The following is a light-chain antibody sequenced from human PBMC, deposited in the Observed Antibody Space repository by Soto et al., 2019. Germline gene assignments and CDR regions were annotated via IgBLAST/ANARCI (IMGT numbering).Light chain of an antibody. J-gene: IGKJ4*01. Sequence: DIQVTQSPSSVSASVGDRVTITCRASQDINNLLAWYQQKPGKARKLLIYTTSNLQSGDPSRSGGSGSGTDFTLTICSLQPEDFATYYCQQANSFPLTFGGGTNVEIK. V-gene: IGKV1D-12*01. CDR3: QQANSFPLT. CDR2: TTS. CDR1: QDINNL.